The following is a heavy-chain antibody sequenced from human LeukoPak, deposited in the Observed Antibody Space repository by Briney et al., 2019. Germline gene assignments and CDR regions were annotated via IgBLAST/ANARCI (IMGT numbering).Heavy chain of an antibody. Sequence: ASVKVSCKASGYTFTGYYKHWVRQAPGQGLEWMGWINPNSGGTNYAQKFQGRVTMTRDTSISTAYMELSRLRSDDTAVYYCARAGSYDILTGYHPFDAFDIWGQGTMVTVSS. CDR1: GYTFTGYY. J-gene: IGHJ3*02. V-gene: IGHV1-2*02. D-gene: IGHD3-9*01. CDR2: INPNSGGT. CDR3: ARAGSYDILTGYHPFDAFDI.